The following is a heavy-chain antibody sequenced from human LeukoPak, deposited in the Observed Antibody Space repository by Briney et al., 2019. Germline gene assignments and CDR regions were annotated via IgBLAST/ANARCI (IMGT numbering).Heavy chain of an antibody. CDR3: GRHVSNGWDYHYGLDV. Sequence: SETLSLTCTVSGGSISSSSYYWGWIRQPPGKGLEWIGSIYYSGSTYYNPSLKSRVTISVDTSKNQFSLKLTSVTAADTAVYYCGRHVSNGWDYHYGLDVWGQGTLVTVSS. CDR1: GGSISSSSYY. CDR2: IYYSGST. V-gene: IGHV4-39*01. D-gene: IGHD6-19*01. J-gene: IGHJ6*02.